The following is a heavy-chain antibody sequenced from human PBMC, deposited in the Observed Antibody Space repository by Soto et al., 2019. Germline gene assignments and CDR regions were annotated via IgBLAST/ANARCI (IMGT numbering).Heavy chain of an antibody. CDR2: TNAGNGNT. J-gene: IGHJ6*03. D-gene: IGHD2-2*01. Sequence: GASVKVSCKASGYTFTSYAMHWVRQAPGQRLEWMGWTNAGNGNTKYSQKFQGRVTITRDTSASTAYMELSSLRSEDTAVYYCARGVPAAIYYYYYYMDVWGKGTTVTVSS. CDR3: ARGVPAAIYYYYYYMDV. V-gene: IGHV1-3*01. CDR1: GYTFTSYA.